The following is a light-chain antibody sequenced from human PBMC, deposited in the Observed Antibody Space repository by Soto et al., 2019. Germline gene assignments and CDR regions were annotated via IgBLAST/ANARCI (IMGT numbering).Light chain of an antibody. CDR3: RQYGSSPGT. CDR2: GAS. Sequence: EIVLTQSPGTLSLSPGERATLSCRASQSVSSSYLAWYQQKPGQAPRLLIYGASSRATGISARFSGSGSGTDFTLTISRLEPEDFAVYYCRQYGSSPGTFGQGTKVDIK. V-gene: IGKV3-20*01. CDR1: QSVSSSY. J-gene: IGKJ1*01.